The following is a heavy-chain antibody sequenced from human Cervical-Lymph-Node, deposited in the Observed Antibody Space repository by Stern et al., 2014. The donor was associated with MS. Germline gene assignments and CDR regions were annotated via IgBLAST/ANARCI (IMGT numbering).Heavy chain of an antibody. J-gene: IGHJ4*02. V-gene: IGHV3-48*01. D-gene: IGHD1-26*01. CDR1: GFTFSSYS. Sequence: EVQLVQSGGRLVQPGASLRLSCAASGFTFSSYSMNWVRQAPGKGLEWVSYISSSSSNTYYADSVKGRFTISRDNAKNSLFLQRSSLRAEDTAVYYCARDIVTRGYWGQGTLVTVSS. CDR3: ARDIVTRGY. CDR2: ISSSSSNT.